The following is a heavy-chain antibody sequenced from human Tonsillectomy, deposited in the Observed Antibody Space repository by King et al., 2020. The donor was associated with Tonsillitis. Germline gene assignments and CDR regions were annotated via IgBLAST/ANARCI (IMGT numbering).Heavy chain of an antibody. D-gene: IGHD2-2*01. Sequence: QLQESGPGLVKPSQTLSLTCTVSGDSISSDSFYWNWIRQPAGKGLEWIGRIYTSGSTNYNPSLKSRVTMSVDTSKNQFSLKLSSVTAADTAVYYCARGRREAFVVVPGWFDPWGQGTLVTVSS. V-gene: IGHV4-61*02. CDR2: IYTSGST. CDR3: ARGRREAFVVVPGWFDP. CDR1: GDSISSDSFY. J-gene: IGHJ5*02.